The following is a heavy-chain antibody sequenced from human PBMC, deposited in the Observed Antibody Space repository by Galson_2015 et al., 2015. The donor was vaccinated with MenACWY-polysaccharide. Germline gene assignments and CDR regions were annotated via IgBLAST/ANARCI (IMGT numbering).Heavy chain of an antibody. Sequence: SLRLSCAASGFTFSRYGMSWVRQAPGKGLEWVSGISGSGGGTHYADSVKGRFTISRDISKNTLYLEMNSLRAEDTAVYYCAKAWAARGYYGYNYMGVWGEGTTVTVSS. D-gene: IGHD6-6*01. CDR1: GFTFSRYG. CDR2: ISGSGGGT. V-gene: IGHV3-23*01. J-gene: IGHJ6*03. CDR3: AKAWAARGYYGYNYMGV.